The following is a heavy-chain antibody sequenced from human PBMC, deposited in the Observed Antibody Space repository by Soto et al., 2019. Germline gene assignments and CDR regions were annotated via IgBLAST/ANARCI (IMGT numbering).Heavy chain of an antibody. CDR2: IYSGGST. J-gene: IGHJ4*02. CDR3: ARAPRRGDYLDR. Sequence: SETLSLTCSVSYDSITRYSWAWVRQPPGKGLEWIGCIYSGGSTFYNPSLKSRVTISLDTSKNQFSLRLTSVTAEDTAVYYCARAPRRGDYLDRWGQGALVTVSS. V-gene: IGHV4-59*01. CDR1: YDSITRYS.